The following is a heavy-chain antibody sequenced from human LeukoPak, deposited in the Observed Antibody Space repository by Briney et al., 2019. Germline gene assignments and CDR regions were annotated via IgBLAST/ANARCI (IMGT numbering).Heavy chain of an antibody. CDR3: AREGEGWYRAFDI. Sequence: GGSLRLSCAASGFTFSSYEMNWVRQAPGKGLEWVSYISSSGSTIYYADSVKGRFTISRDNAKNSLYLQMNSLRAEDTAVYYCAREGEGWYRAFDIWGQGTMVTVSS. V-gene: IGHV3-48*03. J-gene: IGHJ3*02. CDR1: GFTFSSYE. D-gene: IGHD6-19*01. CDR2: ISSSGSTI.